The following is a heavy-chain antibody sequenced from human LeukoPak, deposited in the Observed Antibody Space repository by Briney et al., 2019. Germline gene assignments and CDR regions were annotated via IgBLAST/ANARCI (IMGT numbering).Heavy chain of an antibody. CDR1: GFTFSSYA. Sequence: GGSLRLSCAASGFTFSSYAMSWVRQAPGKGLEWVSAISGSGGSTYYADSVKGRFTISRDNSKNTLYLQMNSLRAEDTALYYCARGSIRIFGEALKQTRPFDYWGQGTLVTVSS. D-gene: IGHD3-3*01. CDR2: ISGSGGST. J-gene: IGHJ4*02. V-gene: IGHV3-23*01. CDR3: ARGSIRIFGEALKQTRPFDY.